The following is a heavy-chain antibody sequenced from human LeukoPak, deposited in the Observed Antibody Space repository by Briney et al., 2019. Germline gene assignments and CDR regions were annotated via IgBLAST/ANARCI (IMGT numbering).Heavy chain of an antibody. J-gene: IGHJ5*02. CDR3: ARAPEGYYDSSGYYRGWFDP. V-gene: IGHV4-30-4*08. D-gene: IGHD3-22*01. CDR1: GGSISSGDCY. Sequence: SQTLSLTCTVSGGSISSGDCYWSWIRQPAGKGLEWIGYIYYSGSTYYNPSLKSRVTISVDTSKNQFSLKLSSVTAADTAVYYCARAPEGYYDSSGYYRGWFDPWGQRTLVTVSS. CDR2: IYYSGST.